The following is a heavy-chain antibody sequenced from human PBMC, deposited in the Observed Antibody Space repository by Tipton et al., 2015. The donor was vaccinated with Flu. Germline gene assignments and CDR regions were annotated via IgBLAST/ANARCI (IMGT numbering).Heavy chain of an antibody. CDR3: ARDDSAGAMDV. J-gene: IGHJ6*02. CDR2: ISGSGITK. V-gene: IGHV3-11*01. CDR1: GFTFSDYP. D-gene: IGHD2-21*01. Sequence: QLVQSGGGLVKPGGSLRLSCAASGFTFSDYPLTWIRQAPGKGLECISYISGSGITKYYAASVKGRFTISRDNAKAFMYLQMNSRRAEDTAVYYCARDDSAGAMDVWGQGTTVTVSS.